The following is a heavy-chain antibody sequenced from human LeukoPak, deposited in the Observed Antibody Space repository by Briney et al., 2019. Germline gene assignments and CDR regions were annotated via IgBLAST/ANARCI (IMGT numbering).Heavy chain of an antibody. D-gene: IGHD3-10*01. V-gene: IGHV3-48*01. CDR1: GFTFSSYN. CDR3: ARGNFYSGSGSSPLDY. Sequence: GGSLRLSCAASGFTFSSYNMNWLRQAPGKGLEWVSYISSSGNTIYYADSVKGRFTISRDNAKKSLYLQMNSLRAEDTAVYFCARGNFYSGSGSSPLDYWGQGTLVTVSS. J-gene: IGHJ4*02. CDR2: ISSSGNTI.